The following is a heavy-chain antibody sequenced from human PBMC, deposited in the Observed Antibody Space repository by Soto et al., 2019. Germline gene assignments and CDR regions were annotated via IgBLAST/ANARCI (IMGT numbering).Heavy chain of an antibody. J-gene: IGHJ1*01. Sequence: PGGSLRLSCAASGFTFSSYLMSWVRQAPGRGLEWVANIKQDGSEKYYVDSVKGRFTISRGNAKNSLYLQMNSLRAEDTAVYYCARVSYGDYYFQHWGQATLVTVSS. CDR2: IKQDGSEK. CDR3: ARVSYGDYYFQH. V-gene: IGHV3-7*03. CDR1: GFTFSSYL. D-gene: IGHD4-17*01.